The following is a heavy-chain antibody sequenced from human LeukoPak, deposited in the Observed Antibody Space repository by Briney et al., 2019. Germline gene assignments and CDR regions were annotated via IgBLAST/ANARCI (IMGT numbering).Heavy chain of an antibody. Sequence: SETLSLTCTVSGDSISSYYGSWIRQPPGKALEWIGNIYYSGTTNYSPSLKSRVTISLDASKNQFSLKLSSVTAADTAVYYCAGVSTNWSRWFDPWAREPRSPSPQ. J-gene: IGHJ5*02. CDR2: IYYSGTT. CDR1: GDSISSYY. V-gene: IGHV4-59*08. CDR3: AGVSTNWSRWFDP. D-gene: IGHD6-13*01.